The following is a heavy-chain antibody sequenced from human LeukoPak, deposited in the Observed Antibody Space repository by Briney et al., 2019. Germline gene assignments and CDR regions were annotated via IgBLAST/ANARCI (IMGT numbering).Heavy chain of an antibody. V-gene: IGHV3-7*01. D-gene: IGHD5-12*01. CDR1: GFTFSGCW. Sequence: PGGSLRLSCVASGFTFSGCWISWVRQAPGKGLEWVANIKQDGSEKYYVDSVKGRFTISRDNAKNSLFLQMNSLRAEDTAVYYCARDQGYGPYFDYWGQGTLVTVSS. CDR3: ARDQGYGPYFDY. J-gene: IGHJ4*02. CDR2: IKQDGSEK.